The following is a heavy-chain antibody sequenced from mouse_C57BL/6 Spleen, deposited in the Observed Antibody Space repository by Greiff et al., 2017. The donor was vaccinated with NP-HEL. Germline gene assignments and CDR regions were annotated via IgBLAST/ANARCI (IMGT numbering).Heavy chain of an antibody. CDR1: GYTFTSYW. Sequence: QVQLKQPGAELVKPGASVKLSCKASGYTFTSYWMHWVKQRPGRGLEWIGRIDPNSGGTKYNEKFKSKATLTVDKPSSKAYITPSRLTSEDSAVYYCARSHYYGSSPYAMDYWGQGTSVTVSS. D-gene: IGHD1-1*01. J-gene: IGHJ4*01. CDR2: IDPNSGGT. CDR3: ARSHYYGSSPYAMDY. V-gene: IGHV1-72*01.